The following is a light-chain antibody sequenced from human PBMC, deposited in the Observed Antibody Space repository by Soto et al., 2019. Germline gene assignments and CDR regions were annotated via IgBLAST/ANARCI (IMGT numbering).Light chain of an antibody. V-gene: IGLV2-8*01. CDR2: EVS. Sequence: QSVLTQPPSASGSPGQSVTISCTGTSSDVGGYNYVSWYQQHPGKAPKLVISEVSKRPSGVPDRFSGSKSGNTASLTVSGLQAEDEADYYCSSYAGSNIYVVFGGGTKLTVL. J-gene: IGLJ2*01. CDR3: SSYAGSNIYVV. CDR1: SSDVGGYNY.